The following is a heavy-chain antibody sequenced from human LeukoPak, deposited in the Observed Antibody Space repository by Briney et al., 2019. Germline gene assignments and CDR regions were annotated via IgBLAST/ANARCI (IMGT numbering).Heavy chain of an antibody. Sequence: GGSLRLSCAASGFTFSSYSMNWVRQAPGKGLEWVSSISSSSSYIYYANSVKGRLTISRDNAKNSLYLQMNSLRAEDTAVYYCARRCMGEGGDYWGQGTLVTVSS. CDR3: ARRCMGEGGDY. V-gene: IGHV3-21*01. J-gene: IGHJ4*02. CDR2: ISSSSSYI. CDR1: GFTFSSYS. D-gene: IGHD3-16*01.